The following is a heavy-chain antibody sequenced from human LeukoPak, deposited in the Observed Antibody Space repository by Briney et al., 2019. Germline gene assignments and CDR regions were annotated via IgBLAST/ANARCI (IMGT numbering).Heavy chain of an antibody. V-gene: IGHV1-18*01. J-gene: IGHJ6*03. CDR3: ARGGQNYYYYMDL. D-gene: IGHD6-25*01. Sequence: ASVKVSCKASGYTFTSYGISWVRQAPGQGLEWMGWISGHNGNTNYAQKLQGRVTMTTDTSTSTACMELRSLRSDDTAVYYCARGGQNYYYYMDLWGKGTTVIVSS. CDR1: GYTFTSYG. CDR2: ISGHNGNT.